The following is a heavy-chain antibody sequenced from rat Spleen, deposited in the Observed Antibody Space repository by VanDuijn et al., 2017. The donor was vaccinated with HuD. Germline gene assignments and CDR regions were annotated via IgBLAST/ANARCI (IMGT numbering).Heavy chain of an antibody. D-gene: IGHD5-1*01. CDR2: IWNGGST. CDR3: TTWDL. Sequence: QVQLKESGPGLVQPSQTLSLSCTVAGFSLTTYNVHWLRQPPGKGLEWMGAIWNGGSTDYNSAFKSRLSISRDTSKSQVFLEMNSLQTEDTAIYFCTTWDLWGRGVMVTVSS. CDR1: GFSLTTYN. V-gene: IGHV2-1*01. J-gene: IGHJ2*01.